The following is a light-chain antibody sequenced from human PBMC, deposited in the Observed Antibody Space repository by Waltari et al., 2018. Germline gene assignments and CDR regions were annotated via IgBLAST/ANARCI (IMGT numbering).Light chain of an antibody. CDR1: QNIGRY. J-gene: IGKJ1*01. Sequence: ELVLTQSPGTLSLSPGERATLSCRASQNIGRYLVRYQQKPGQPPRLLIYAASTRATGIPDRFIGSGSGTDFSLTIARLEPEDFAVYFCQNHERLPATFGQGTKVEI. CDR2: AAS. CDR3: QNHERLPAT. V-gene: IGKV3-20*01.